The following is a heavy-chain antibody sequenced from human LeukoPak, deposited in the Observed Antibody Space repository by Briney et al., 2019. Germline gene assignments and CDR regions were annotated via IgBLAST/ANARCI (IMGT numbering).Heavy chain of an antibody. CDR3: ESTPNYYDSSGSPY. D-gene: IGHD3-22*01. V-gene: IGHV3-30*04. J-gene: IGHJ4*02. CDR2: ISKDGSMR. Sequence: GGSLRLSCAASGFSFTKYAMDWVRQAPGKGLEWVAIISKDGSMRYYADSVKGRFTVSRDNSKNTLYLQMNSLRAEDTAVYYCESTPNYYDSSGSPYWGQGTLVTVSS. CDR1: GFSFTKYA.